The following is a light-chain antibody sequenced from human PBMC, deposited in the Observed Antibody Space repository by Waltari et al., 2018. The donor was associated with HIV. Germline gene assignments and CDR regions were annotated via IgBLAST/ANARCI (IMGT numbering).Light chain of an antibody. J-gene: IGKJ1*01. CDR1: QSVTSN. V-gene: IGKV3-15*01. CDR3: QQYNNWPPT. CDR2: GAS. Sequence: EIVMTQSPATLSVSPGERATLSCRASQSVTSNLDWYQQKPGQAPRLLISGASTRATGIPARFSGGGSGTECTLTIRSLQSEDFAVYYCQQYNNWPPTFGQGIKVEIK.